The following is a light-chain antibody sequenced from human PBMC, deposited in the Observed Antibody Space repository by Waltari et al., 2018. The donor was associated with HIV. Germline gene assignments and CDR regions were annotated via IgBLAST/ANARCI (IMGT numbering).Light chain of an antibody. CDR2: GAS. V-gene: IGKV3-15*01. Sequence: EIVMTQSPATLSVSPGERATLSCRASQSVSSNLAWYQQKPGQAPRLLIYGASTRATGIPARFSGSGSGTEFTLTIGSLQSEDFAVYYCQQYNNWPWTFGQGTKVEIK. J-gene: IGKJ1*01. CDR3: QQYNNWPWT. CDR1: QSVSSN.